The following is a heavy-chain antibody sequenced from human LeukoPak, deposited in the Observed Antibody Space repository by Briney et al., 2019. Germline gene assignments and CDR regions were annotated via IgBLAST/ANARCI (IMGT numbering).Heavy chain of an antibody. CDR2: IYYSGST. J-gene: IGHJ3*02. Sequence: LETLSLTCTVSGGSISSYYWSWIRQPPGKGLEGIGYIYYSGSTNYNPPLKSRVTISVDTSKNQFSLKLSSVTAADTAVYYCARAFIAAADAFDIWGQGTMVTVSS. D-gene: IGHD6-13*01. CDR1: GGSISSYY. CDR3: ARAFIAAADAFDI. V-gene: IGHV4-59*01.